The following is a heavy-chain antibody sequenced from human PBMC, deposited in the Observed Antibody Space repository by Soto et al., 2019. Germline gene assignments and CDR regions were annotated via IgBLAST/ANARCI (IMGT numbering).Heavy chain of an antibody. J-gene: IGHJ6*02. Sequence: SQTLSLPCAISGDSVSSNSAAWNWIRQSPSRGLEWLGRTYYRSKWYNDYAVSVKSRVTINPDTSKNQFSLQLNSVTPEDTAVYYCASNLPYSSSGGMDVWGQGTTVTVSS. CDR2: TYYRSKWYN. D-gene: IGHD6-6*01. CDR1: GDSVSSNSAA. CDR3: ASNLPYSSSGGMDV. V-gene: IGHV6-1*01.